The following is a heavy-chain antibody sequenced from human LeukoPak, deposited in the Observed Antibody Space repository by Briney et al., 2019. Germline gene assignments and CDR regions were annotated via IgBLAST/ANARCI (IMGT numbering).Heavy chain of an antibody. CDR1: GGSISSYY. J-gene: IGHJ6*03. Sequence: SETLSLTCTVSGGSISSYYWSWIRQPPGKGLEWIGYIYYSGGTNYNPSLKSRVTISVDTSKNQFSLKLSSVTAADTAVYYCARAPFGDYYYYYMDVWGKGTTVTISS. CDR2: IYYSGGT. V-gene: IGHV4-59*12. D-gene: IGHD3-10*01. CDR3: ARAPFGDYYYYYMDV.